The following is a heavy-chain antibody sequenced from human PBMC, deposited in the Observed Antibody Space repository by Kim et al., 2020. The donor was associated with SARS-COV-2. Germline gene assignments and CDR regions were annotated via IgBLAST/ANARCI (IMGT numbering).Heavy chain of an antibody. J-gene: IGHJ5*02. Sequence: ASVKVSCKASGYTFTGYYMHWVRQAPGQGLEWMGRINPNSGGTNYAQKFQGRVTMTRDTSISTAYMELSRLRSDDTAVYYCARPSDREDYGDINWFDPWGQGTLVTVSS. D-gene: IGHD4-17*01. V-gene: IGHV1-2*06. CDR2: INPNSGGT. CDR1: GYTFTGYY. CDR3: ARPSDREDYGDINWFDP.